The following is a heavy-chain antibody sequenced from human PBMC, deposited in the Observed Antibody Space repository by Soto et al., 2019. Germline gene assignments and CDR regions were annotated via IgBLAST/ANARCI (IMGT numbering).Heavy chain of an antibody. Sequence: EVQLVESGGGLVQPGGSLRLSCAASGFTFSSYSMNWVRQAPGKGLEWVSYISSSSSTIYYADSVKGRFTISRDNAKNSLYLQMNSLRDEDTAVYYCARGPLYCSGGSCYSHFEYWGQGTLVTVSS. V-gene: IGHV3-48*02. CDR1: GFTFSSYS. J-gene: IGHJ4*02. D-gene: IGHD2-15*01. CDR3: ARGPLYCSGGSCYSHFEY. CDR2: ISSSSSTI.